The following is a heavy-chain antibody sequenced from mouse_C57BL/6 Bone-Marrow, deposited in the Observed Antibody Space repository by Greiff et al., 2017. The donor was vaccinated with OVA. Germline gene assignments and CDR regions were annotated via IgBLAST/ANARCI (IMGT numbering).Heavy chain of an antibody. V-gene: IGHV14-2*01. J-gene: IGHJ3*01. CDR2: IDPEDGET. CDR3: ARLNGYYSFAY. Sequence: EVQLQQSGAELVKPGASVKLSCTASGFNIKDYYMHWVKQRTEQGLEWIGRIDPEDGETKYARKFQGKATITADTSSNTAYLQLSSLTSVDTAVYYCARLNGYYSFAYWGQGTLVTVSA. CDR1: GFNIKDYY. D-gene: IGHD2-3*01.